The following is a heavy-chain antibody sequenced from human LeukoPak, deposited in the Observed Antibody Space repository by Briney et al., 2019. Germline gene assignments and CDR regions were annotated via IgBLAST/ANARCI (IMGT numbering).Heavy chain of an antibody. J-gene: IGHJ4*02. CDR3: ASGSGATMVRGVMARPDY. D-gene: IGHD3-10*01. CDR1: GVTFSSYW. Sequence: GGSLRLSCAASGVTFSSYWMSWVRQAPGKGVEWVANIKQDGSEKYYVDSVQRRFTISRDNAKNSLYLRMNSLRAEDTAVYYCASGSGATMVRGVMARPDYWGQGTLVTVSS. CDR2: IKQDGSEK. V-gene: IGHV3-7*01.